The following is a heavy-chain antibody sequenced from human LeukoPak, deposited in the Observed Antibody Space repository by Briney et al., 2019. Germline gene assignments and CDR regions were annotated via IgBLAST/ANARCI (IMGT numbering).Heavy chain of an antibody. D-gene: IGHD6-13*01. CDR1: GGSISGYF. CDR2: IYYSGSSGST. V-gene: IGHV4-59*01. CDR3: ARDISSSSWFSNWFDP. Sequence: SETLSLTCTVSGGSISGYFWSWIRQPPGKGLEWIGYIYYSGSSGSTHYNPSLRSRVTIPVDTSKNQFSLKLSSVTATDTAVYYCARDISSSSWFSNWFDPWGQGTLVTVSS. J-gene: IGHJ5*02.